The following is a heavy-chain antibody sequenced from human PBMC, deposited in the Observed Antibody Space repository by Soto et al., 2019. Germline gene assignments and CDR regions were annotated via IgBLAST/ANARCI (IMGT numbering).Heavy chain of an antibody. CDR1: GYSISSSNW. V-gene: IGHV4-28*01. CDR3: AKCITALGPIDY. CDR2: IYYSGTT. J-gene: IGHJ4*02. D-gene: IGHD6-6*01. Sequence: SETLSLTCAVSGYSISSSNWWGWIRQPPGKGLEWIGYIYYSGTTYYNPSPKSRVTMSVDTSKNQFSLKLTSVTAADTAVYYCAKCITALGPIDYWGQGTLVTVS.